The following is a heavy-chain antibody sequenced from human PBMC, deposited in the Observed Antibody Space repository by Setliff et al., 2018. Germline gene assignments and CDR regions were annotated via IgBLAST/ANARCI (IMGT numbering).Heavy chain of an antibody. CDR3: ARDYTYCDFWSGPSSDAFDI. CDR2: ISHSGST. V-gene: IGHV4-34*01. Sequence: SETLSLTCAVYGGSFSGYYWSWIRQPPGKGLEWIGEISHSGSTNYNPSLKSRVTISVDTSKNQFSLKLSSVTAADTAVYYCARDYTYCDFWSGPSSDAFDIWGQGTMVTVSS. CDR1: GGSFSGYY. D-gene: IGHD3-3*01. J-gene: IGHJ3*02.